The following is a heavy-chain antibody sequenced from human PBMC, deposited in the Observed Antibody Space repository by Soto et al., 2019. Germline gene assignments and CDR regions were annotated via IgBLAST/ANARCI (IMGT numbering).Heavy chain of an antibody. CDR1: GGSLSGNY. J-gene: IGHJ4*02. V-gene: IGHV4-34*01. CDR2: THHSGST. CDR3: ARTTAAIHLNY. Sequence: PSETLSLTCAVYGGSLSGNYWGWIRQPPGKGLEWIGETHHSGSTAYNPSLKSRVTISVDTSRNQFSLKLNSVTAVDTAVYYCARTTAAIHLNYWSQGILVTVSS. D-gene: IGHD2-2*01.